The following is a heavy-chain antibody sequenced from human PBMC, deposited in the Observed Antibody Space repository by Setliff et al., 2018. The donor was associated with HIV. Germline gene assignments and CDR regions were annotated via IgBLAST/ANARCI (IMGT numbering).Heavy chain of an antibody. V-gene: IGHV1-2*02. D-gene: IGHD3-10*02. J-gene: IGHJ5*02. CDR2: INPNSGDT. CDR3: ASDMFEIWERSMAKGDEFDP. Sequence: GASVKVSCKASGYTFIGHCIHWVRQAPGQGLEWMGWINPNSGDTKYAQKFQDRVSLTRDTSLSTAYMELSSLTSDDTAIYYCASDMFEIWERSMAKGDEFDPWGQGSLVTVSS. CDR1: GYTFIGHC.